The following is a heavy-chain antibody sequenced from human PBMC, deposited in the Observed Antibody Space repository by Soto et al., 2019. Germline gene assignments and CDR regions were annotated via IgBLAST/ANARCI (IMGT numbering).Heavy chain of an antibody. V-gene: IGHV2-5*02. J-gene: IGHJ3*01. CDR3: AHRGRDYQDAFAF. CDR1: GFSFTTNGVG. D-gene: IGHD4-17*01. Sequence: QITLKESGPTLVKPTQTLTLTCTFSGFSFTTNGVGVGWIRQPPGKALEWLALIYWDDDERYSPSLKSRLTTTMDSXKNQVVLTMTNLDPVDTATYYCAHRGRDYQDAFAFWGQGTMVTVSS. CDR2: IYWDDDE.